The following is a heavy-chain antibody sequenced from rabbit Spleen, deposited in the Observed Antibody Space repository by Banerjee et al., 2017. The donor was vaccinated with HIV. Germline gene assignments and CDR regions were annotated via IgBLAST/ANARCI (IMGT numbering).Heavy chain of an antibody. CDR3: AREDVGGSVSL. J-gene: IGHJ4*01. D-gene: IGHD1-1*01. CDR1: GFDFSSYS. Sequence: QLKETGGGLVQPGGSLTLSCKTSGFDFSSYSMSWVRQAPGKGLEWIGAIYTGRGGTDYANWVNGRFTISSDNAQYTVDLQIDSLTAADTATYFCAREDVGGSVSLWGQGTLVTVS. CDR2: IYTGRGGT. V-gene: IGHV1S7*01.